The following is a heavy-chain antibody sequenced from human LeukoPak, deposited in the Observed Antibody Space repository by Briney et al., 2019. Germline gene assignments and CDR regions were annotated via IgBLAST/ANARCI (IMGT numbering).Heavy chain of an antibody. Sequence: TGGSLRLSCVASGFIFSNYAMSWVRQAPGKGLEWVSSISGSGAGTNYADSVKGRFSISRDNAKNTLSLQMNSLRAEDTAIYYCAQLSTTWYVPAVDYWGQGTLVTVSS. J-gene: IGHJ4*02. CDR3: AQLSTTWYVPAVDY. CDR2: ISGSGAGT. CDR1: GFIFSNYA. V-gene: IGHV3-23*01. D-gene: IGHD2-2*01.